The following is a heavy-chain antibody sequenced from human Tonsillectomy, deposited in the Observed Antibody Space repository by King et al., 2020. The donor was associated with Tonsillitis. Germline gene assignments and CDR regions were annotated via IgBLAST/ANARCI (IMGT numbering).Heavy chain of an antibody. CDR1: GGTFNNYG. Sequence: VQLVQSGAEVKKPGSSLKVSCKASGGTFNNYGISWVRQAPGQGLEWMGGISPICGATNYAQKFQGRGTITADESTRTAYMGLSSLRSDDTAVYYCARRGIINYGMDVWGQGTTVIVSS. CDR3: ARRGIINYGMDV. V-gene: IGHV1-69*01. D-gene: IGHD2-15*01. J-gene: IGHJ6*02. CDR2: ISPICGAT.